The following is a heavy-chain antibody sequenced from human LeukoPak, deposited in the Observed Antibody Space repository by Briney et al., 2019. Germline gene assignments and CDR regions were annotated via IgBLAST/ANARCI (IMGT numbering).Heavy chain of an antibody. CDR3: AKGLDWYCSRGSCYNIDY. CDR1: GFTFSSYG. Sequence: GRSLRLSCAASGFTFSSYGMHWVRQAPGKGLELVAVIWYDGSNKYYADSVKGRFTISRDNSKNTLYLQMNSLRAEDTAVYYCAKGLDWYCSRGSCYNIDYWGQGTLVTVSS. J-gene: IGHJ4*02. CDR2: IWYDGSNK. D-gene: IGHD2-15*01. V-gene: IGHV3-33*06.